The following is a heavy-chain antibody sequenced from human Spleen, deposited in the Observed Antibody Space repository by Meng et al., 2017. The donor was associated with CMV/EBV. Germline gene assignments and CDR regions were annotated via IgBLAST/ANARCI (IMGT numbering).Heavy chain of an antibody. CDR2: ISSSSYI. Sequence: GESLKISCAASGFTFSSYSMNWVRQAPGKGLEWVSSISSSSYIYYADSVKGRFTISRDNAKNSLYLQMNSLRAEDTAVYYCAKNSLFCSSTSCSGYYYYGMDVWGQGTTVTVSS. CDR3: AKNSLFCSSTSCSGYYYYGMDV. V-gene: IGHV3-21*01. J-gene: IGHJ6*02. D-gene: IGHD2-2*01. CDR1: GFTFSSYS.